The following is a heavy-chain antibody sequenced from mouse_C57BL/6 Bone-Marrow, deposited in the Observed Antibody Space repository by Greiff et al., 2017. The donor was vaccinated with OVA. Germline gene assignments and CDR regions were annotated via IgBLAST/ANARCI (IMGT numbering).Heavy chain of an antibody. Sequence: VQLQQSGPELVKPGASVKISCKASGYSFTDYNMNWVKQSNGKSLEWIGVINPNYGTTSYNQKFKGKATLTVDQSSSTAYMQLNSLTSEDSAVYYCERRYYYGSRRSPYAMDYWGQGTSVTVSS. CDR3: ERRYYYGSRRSPYAMDY. CDR1: GYSFTDYN. J-gene: IGHJ4*01. CDR2: INPNYGTT. D-gene: IGHD1-1*01. V-gene: IGHV1-39*01.